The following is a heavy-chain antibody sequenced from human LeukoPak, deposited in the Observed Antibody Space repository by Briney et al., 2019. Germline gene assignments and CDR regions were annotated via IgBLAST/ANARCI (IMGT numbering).Heavy chain of an antibody. CDR3: ARGGVDYYGSGTYYLMYYFDY. V-gene: IGHV3-23*01. Sequence: HPGGSLRLSCAASGFTFSSYGMSWVRQAPGKGLEWVSGISGSGGATYYADSVKGRFTISRDDPHNTLYLQMNSLRAEDTVVYFCARGGVDYYGSGTYYLMYYFDYWGQGALVTVSS. J-gene: IGHJ4*02. CDR2: ISGSGGAT. D-gene: IGHD3-10*01. CDR1: GFTFSSYG.